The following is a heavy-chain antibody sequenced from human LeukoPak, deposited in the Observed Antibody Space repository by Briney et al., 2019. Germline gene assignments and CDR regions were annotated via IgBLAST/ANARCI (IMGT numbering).Heavy chain of an antibody. CDR2: LCGSSGST. V-gene: IGHV3-23*01. CDR3: AKAGYSSSWYDPLLRHH. CDR1: GFTFSSDA. D-gene: IGHD6-13*01. Sequence: HRGSLRLSCAASGFTFSSDAMSTVRQAPGEGLEWVSGLCGSSGSTYYADSVKGRFTISRDNSKNTLYLQMNSLRAEDTGVYCCAKAGYSSSWYDPLLRHHGGQRTLLSVS. J-gene: IGHJ4*02.